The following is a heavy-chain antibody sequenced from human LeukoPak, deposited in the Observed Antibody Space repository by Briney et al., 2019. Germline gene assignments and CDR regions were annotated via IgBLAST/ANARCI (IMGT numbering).Heavy chain of an antibody. D-gene: IGHD3-10*01. J-gene: IGHJ3*02. CDR1: GFTFSNAW. V-gene: IGHV3-15*01. Sequence: GGSLRLSCAASGFTFSNAWMSWVRQAPGKGLEWVGRIKSKTDGGTTDYAAPVKGRFTISRDSSKNTLSLQMNNLRVEDTAVYYCARDAERIRATESFDIWGQGTMVTVSS. CDR2: IKSKTDGGTT. CDR3: ARDAERIRATESFDI.